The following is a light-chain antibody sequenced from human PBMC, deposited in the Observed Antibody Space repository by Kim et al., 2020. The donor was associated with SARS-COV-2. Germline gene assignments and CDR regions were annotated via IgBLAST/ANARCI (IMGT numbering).Light chain of an antibody. CDR2: VNSDGSH. V-gene: IGLV4-69*01. CDR1: SGHSSYA. J-gene: IGLJ3*02. Sequence: QLVLTQSPSASASLGSSVKLTCTLNSGHSSYAIAWHQQQPQKGPRYLMKVNSDGSHIKGDGIPDRFSGSSSGAERYLTISSLQTEDEADYYCQTWGTGTWVFGGGTQLT. CDR3: QTWGTGTWV.